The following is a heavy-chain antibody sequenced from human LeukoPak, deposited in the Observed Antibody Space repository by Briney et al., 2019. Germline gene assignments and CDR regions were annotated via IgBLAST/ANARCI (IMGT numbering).Heavy chain of an antibody. CDR1: GFPFSSYS. D-gene: IGHD3-22*01. CDR2: IKPDGTTK. J-gene: IGHJ4*02. V-gene: IGHV3-7*03. Sequence: GGSLRLSCAASGFPFSSYSMTWVRQAPGKGLEWVANIKPDGTTKFYVDSVKGRFTISRDNALNSLYLQMSSLRAEDTALYYCAKVGGLLPFDNWGQGTLVTVSS. CDR3: AKVGGLLPFDN.